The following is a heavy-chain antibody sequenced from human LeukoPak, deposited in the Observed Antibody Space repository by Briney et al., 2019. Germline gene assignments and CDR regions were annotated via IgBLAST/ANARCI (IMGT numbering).Heavy chain of an antibody. J-gene: IGHJ3*02. CDR2: IYTSGST. V-gene: IGHV4-4*07. CDR3: ARCCGTAVAGTGAFDI. Sequence: SETLSLTCTVSGRSISSYYWSWIRQPAGKGLEWIGRIYTSGSTNYNPFLKSRVTMSVDTSKNQFSLKLSSVTAADAAVYYCARCCGTAVAGTGAFDIWGQGTMVTVSS. D-gene: IGHD6-19*01. CDR1: GRSISSYY.